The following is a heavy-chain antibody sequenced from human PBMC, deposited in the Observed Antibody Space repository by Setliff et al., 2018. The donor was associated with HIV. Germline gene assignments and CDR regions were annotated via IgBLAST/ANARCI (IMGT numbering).Heavy chain of an antibody. CDR2: IRSIGHYGTT. CDR3: ATYNTKAAFAA. CDR1: GFTFGDYA. Sequence: PGGSLRLSCTASGFTFGDYAMGWVRQAPGKGLEWVSLIRSIGHYGTTEHAAPMKGRFTISRDDSKNTLYLQVDSLDTEDSAIYYCATYNTKAAFAAWGQGTRVTVSS. J-gene: IGHJ3*01. V-gene: IGHV3-49*04. D-gene: IGHD1-1*01.